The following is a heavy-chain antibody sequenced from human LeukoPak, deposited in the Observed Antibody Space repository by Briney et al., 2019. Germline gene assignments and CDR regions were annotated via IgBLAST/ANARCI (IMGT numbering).Heavy chain of an antibody. V-gene: IGHV1-18*01. CDR1: GYTFTSYG. J-gene: IGHJ4*02. CDR2: ISAYNGNT. D-gene: IGHD2-2*01. Sequence: ASVKVSCKASGYTFTSYGISWVRQAPGQGLEWMGWISAYNGNTNYAQKLQGRVTMTTDTSTSTAYMELRSLRSDDTAVYYCARDSSPPPPSPDFDYGGQGPRVTASS. CDR3: ARDSSPPPPSPDFDY.